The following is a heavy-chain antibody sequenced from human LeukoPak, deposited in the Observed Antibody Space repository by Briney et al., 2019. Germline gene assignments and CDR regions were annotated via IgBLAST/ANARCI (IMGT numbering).Heavy chain of an antibody. Sequence: PSETLSLTCTVSGGSISNYYWSWIRQPPGKGLEWIGYIYYSGGTNYNPSLKSRVTISVDTSKHQFSLRLSSVTAADTAVYYCARQLRSGGSYGFDIWGQGTMVTVSS. CDR2: IYYSGGT. CDR3: ARQLRSGGSYGFDI. D-gene: IGHD2-15*01. J-gene: IGHJ3*02. V-gene: IGHV4-59*08. CDR1: GGSISNYY.